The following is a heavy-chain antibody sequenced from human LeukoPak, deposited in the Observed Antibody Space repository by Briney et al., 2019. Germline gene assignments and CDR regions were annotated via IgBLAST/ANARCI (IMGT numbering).Heavy chain of an antibody. V-gene: IGHV4-39*01. J-gene: IGHJ4*02. CDR2: IYYGGNT. D-gene: IGHD6-13*01. CDR3: ARLYGSIGFYFDY. Sequence: SETLSLTCIVSGGSISISTYYWAWIRQPPGTGLEWIGSIYYGGNTYYNPSLKSRVTISVDTSKNQFSLKVSSVTAADTAVYYCARLYGSIGFYFDYWGQGTLVTVSS. CDR1: GGSISISTYY.